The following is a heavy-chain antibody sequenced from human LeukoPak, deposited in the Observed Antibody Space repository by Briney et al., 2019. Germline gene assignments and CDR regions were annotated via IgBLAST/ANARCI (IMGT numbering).Heavy chain of an antibody. D-gene: IGHD5-18*01. J-gene: IGHJ6*02. Sequence: SETLSLTCTVSGGSISSGSYYWSWIRQPAGKGLEWIGRIYTSGSTNYNPSLKRRVTISVDTSKNQFSLKLSSVTAADTAVYYCASGERGYSYGSSFYYYYGMDVWGQGTTVTVSS. CDR2: IYTSGST. V-gene: IGHV4-61*02. CDR1: GGSISSGSYY. CDR3: ASGERGYSYGSSFYYYYGMDV.